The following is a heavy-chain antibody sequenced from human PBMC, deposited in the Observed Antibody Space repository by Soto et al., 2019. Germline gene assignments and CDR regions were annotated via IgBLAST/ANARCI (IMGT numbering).Heavy chain of an antibody. V-gene: IGHV3-23*01. J-gene: IGHJ3*01. Sequence: PGGSLRLSCAASGFPCGSYDMTWVRQAPGKGLERVSTILVDGRTFYVDSVKGRFTISRDNSRNTVYLQMNSLTAGDTALYYCAKATATGGGAFDFCGQGTMVTVSS. D-gene: IGHD2-8*02. CDR3: AKATATGGGAFDF. CDR2: ILVDGRT. CDR1: GFPCGSYD.